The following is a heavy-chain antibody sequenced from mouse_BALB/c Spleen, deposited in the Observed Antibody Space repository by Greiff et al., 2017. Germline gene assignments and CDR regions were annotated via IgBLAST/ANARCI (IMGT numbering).Heavy chain of an antibody. CDR1: GFAFSSYD. Sequence: DVMLVESGGGLVKPGGSLKLSCAASGFAFSSYDMSWVRQTPEKRLEWVAYISSGGGSTYYPDTVKGRFTISRDNAKNTLYLQMSSLKSEDTAMYYCARHGHYYGSPAWFAYWGQGTLVTVSA. CDR2: ISSGGGST. J-gene: IGHJ3*01. D-gene: IGHD1-1*01. V-gene: IGHV5-12-1*01. CDR3: ARHGHYYGSPAWFAY.